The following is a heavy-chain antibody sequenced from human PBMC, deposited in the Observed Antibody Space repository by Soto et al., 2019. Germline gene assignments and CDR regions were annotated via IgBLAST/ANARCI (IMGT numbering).Heavy chain of an antibody. V-gene: IGHV1-69*01. CDR3: ARGSPDIAVLDY. Sequence: QVSFKETVGLGSSYAISWVRKAPGQGLEWMGGIIPIFGTAKYAQKFQGRVTITADESTSTAYMELSSLRSEDTAVYYCARGSPDIAVLDYWGQGTLVTVSS. CDR1: VGLGSSYA. J-gene: IGHJ4*02. D-gene: IGHD6-19*01. CDR2: IIPIFGTA.